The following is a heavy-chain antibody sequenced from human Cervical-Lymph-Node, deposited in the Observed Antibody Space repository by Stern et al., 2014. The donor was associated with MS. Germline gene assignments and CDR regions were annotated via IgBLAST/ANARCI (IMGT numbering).Heavy chain of an antibody. J-gene: IGHJ1*01. V-gene: IGHV3-33*01. CDR2: IWYDGSNK. D-gene: IGHD4-23*01. Sequence: VQLVQSGGGVVQPGRSLRLSCAASGFTFSSYGMHWVRQAPGTGLEWVAIIWYDGSNKYYADSVKGRFTISRDSSKNTLYLQMNSLRAEDTAVYYCAREGGNTAEFFQHWGQGTLVTVSS. CDR3: AREGGNTAEFFQH. CDR1: GFTFSSYG.